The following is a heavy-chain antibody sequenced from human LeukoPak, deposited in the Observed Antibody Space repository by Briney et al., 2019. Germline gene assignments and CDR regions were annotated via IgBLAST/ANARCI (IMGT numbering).Heavy chain of an antibody. CDR1: GGSISSGRYY. J-gene: IGHJ3*02. CDR3: ARGGAYYYDSSGYYYGAFDI. CDR2: IFTSGST. V-gene: IGHV4-61*09. Sequence: SETLSLTCTVSGGSISSGRYYWNWIRQPAGKGLEWIGHIFTSGSTNYNPSLKSRVTISVDTSKNQFSLKLSSVTAADTAVYYCARGGAYYYDSSGYYYGAFDIWGQGTMVTVSS. D-gene: IGHD3-22*01.